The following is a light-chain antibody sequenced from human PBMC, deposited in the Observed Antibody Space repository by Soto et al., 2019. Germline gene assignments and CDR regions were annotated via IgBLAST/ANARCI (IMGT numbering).Light chain of an antibody. Sequence: DLQMTQSPSTLSASVGDRVTITCRASQSISSWLAWYQQKPGKAPKLLIYDASSLESGVPSRFSGSGSATEFTLTISSLQPDDFATYYCQQYNSYSWTFGQGTKVEIK. CDR3: QQYNSYSWT. V-gene: IGKV1-5*01. CDR2: DAS. CDR1: QSISSW. J-gene: IGKJ1*01.